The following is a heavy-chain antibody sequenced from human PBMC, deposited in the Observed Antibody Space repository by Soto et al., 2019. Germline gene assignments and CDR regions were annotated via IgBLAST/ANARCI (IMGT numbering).Heavy chain of an antibody. D-gene: IGHD5-12*01. Sequence: SETPSLTCAVSGGSFTSNNWWTWVRQPPGQGLEWIGEIYRTGSTNYNPSLKSRVTISLDKSENQFSLKVTSLTAADTAVYYCARRGRGTSGDYWGQGTWVTVS. CDR2: IYRTGST. CDR3: ARRGRGTSGDY. J-gene: IGHJ4*02. V-gene: IGHV4-4*02. CDR1: GGSFTSNNW.